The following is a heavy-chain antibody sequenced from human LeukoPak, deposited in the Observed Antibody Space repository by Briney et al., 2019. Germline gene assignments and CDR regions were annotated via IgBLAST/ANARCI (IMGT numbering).Heavy chain of an antibody. CDR1: GYTFTTYG. D-gene: IGHD3-9*01. J-gene: IGHJ6*02. V-gene: IGHV1-18*01. CDR3: ARDSKYFDLPVYGMDV. Sequence: ASVKVSCKASGYTFTTYGISWVRQAPGQGLEWMGWISAYNANTNYAQNLQGRVTMTIDTSTSTAYMELRSLRSDDTAVYYCARDSKYFDLPVYGMDVWGQGTTVTVSS. CDR2: ISAYNANT.